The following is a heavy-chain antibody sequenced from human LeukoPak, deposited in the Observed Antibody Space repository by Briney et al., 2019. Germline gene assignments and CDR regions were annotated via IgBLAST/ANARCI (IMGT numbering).Heavy chain of an antibody. CDR3: ARDLWNFYDDSGYNRDFDS. D-gene: IGHD3-22*01. J-gene: IGHJ5*01. CDR1: TSR. CDR2: IGTYGGDT. V-gene: IGHV1-18*01. Sequence: ASVKVSCKATSRISWVRQAPGQGIEWMGWIGTYGGDTYYAQKFQGRITVTTATSKSTVYMELRNLRSDDTAVYYCARDLWNFYDDSGYNRDFDSWGQGTLVTVSS.